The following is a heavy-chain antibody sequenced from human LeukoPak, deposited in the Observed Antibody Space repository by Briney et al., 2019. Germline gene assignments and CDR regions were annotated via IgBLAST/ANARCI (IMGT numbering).Heavy chain of an antibody. D-gene: IGHD3-16*01. CDR2: IYYSGST. Sequence: PSETLSLTCTVSGGSISRYYWSWIRQPPGKGLEWIGYIYYSGSTNYNPSLKSRVTISVDTSKNQFSLKLSSVTAADTAVYYCAGRRGGGYFDYWGQGTLVTVSS. CDR1: GGSISRYY. J-gene: IGHJ4*02. V-gene: IGHV4-59*01. CDR3: AGRRGGGYFDY.